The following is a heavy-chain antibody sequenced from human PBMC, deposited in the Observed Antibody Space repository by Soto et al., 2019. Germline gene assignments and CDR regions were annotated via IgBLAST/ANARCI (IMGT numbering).Heavy chain of an antibody. CDR3: VQTTGWPGFDF. V-gene: IGHV3-53*01. CDR1: GFAVSSKY. J-gene: IGHJ4*02. D-gene: IGHD6-19*01. Sequence: EVQLVESGGGLIQPGGYLRLSCAASGFAVSSKYMTWVRQAPGKGLEWVSVIYGGGTTYYADSVKGRFTISRDTSYNTLYLKINSPTADDTAVYSCVQTTGWPGFDFWGKGTLVTVSS. CDR2: IYGGGTT.